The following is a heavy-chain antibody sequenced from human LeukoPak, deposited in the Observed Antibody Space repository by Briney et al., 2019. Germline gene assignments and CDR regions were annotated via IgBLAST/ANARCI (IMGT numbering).Heavy chain of an antibody. J-gene: IGHJ3*02. V-gene: IGHV1-2*02. CDR2: INPNSGGT. CDR1: GYTFTGYY. CDR3: ARGTFVLRFLEWLGGDAFDI. Sequence: ASVKVSCKASGYTFTGYYMHWVRQAPGQGLEWMGWINPNSGGTNYAQKFQGRVTMTRDTSISTAYMELSRLRSDDTAVYYCARGTFVLRFLEWLGGDAFDIWGQGTMVTVSS. D-gene: IGHD3-3*01.